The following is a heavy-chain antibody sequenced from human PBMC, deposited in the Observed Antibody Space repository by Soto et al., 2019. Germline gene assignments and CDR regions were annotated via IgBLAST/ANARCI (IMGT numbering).Heavy chain of an antibody. J-gene: IGHJ3*02. CDR1: GFTFSSYW. CDR2: IKQDGSEK. CDR3: ARGDYYDISGPFSDAFDI. D-gene: IGHD3-22*01. Sequence: SLRLSCAASGFTFSSYWMSWVRQAPGKGLEWVANIKQDGSEKWYVDSVKGRFTISRDNAKNSLYLQMNSLRAEDTAVYYCARGDYYDISGPFSDAFDIWGQGTMVTVSS. V-gene: IGHV3-7*04.